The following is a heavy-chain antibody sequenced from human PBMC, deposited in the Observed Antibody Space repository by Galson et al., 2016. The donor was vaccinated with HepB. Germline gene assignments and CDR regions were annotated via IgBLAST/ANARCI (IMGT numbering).Heavy chain of an antibody. CDR2: AYHSGNYGNT. CDR3: ARLDYDFWNGHYDY. J-gene: IGHJ4*02. CDR1: GGSISSSNYY. D-gene: IGHD3/OR15-3a*01. V-gene: IGHV4-39*01. Sequence: SETLSLTCVVSGGSISSSNYYWGWIRQPPGKGLEWIGSAYHSGNYGNTFYNPSLKSRVSISVDTSRIQFSLKLSSVTAADTAVYYCARLDYDFWNGHYDYWGQGTLVTVSS.